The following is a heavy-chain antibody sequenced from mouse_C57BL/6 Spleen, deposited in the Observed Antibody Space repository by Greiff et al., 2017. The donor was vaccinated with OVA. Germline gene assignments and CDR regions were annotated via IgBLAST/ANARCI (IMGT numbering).Heavy chain of an antibody. V-gene: IGHV1-15*01. CDR3: TREEIYYGNLAWFAY. D-gene: IGHD2-1*01. Sequence: QVQLQQSGAELVRPGASVTLSCKASGYTFTDYEMHWVKQTPVHGLEWIGAIDPATGGTAYNQKFKGKAILTADKSSSTAYMELRSLTSEDSAVYYCTREEIYYGNLAWFAYWGQGTLVTVSA. J-gene: IGHJ3*01. CDR1: GYTFTDYE. CDR2: IDPATGGT.